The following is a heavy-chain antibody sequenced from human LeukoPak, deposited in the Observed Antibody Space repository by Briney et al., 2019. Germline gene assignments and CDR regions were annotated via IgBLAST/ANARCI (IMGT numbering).Heavy chain of an antibody. CDR3: ARLQRWYFDL. Sequence: SETLSLTCTVSGGSISSYYWSWIRQPPGKGLGWIGYIYYSASTNYNPSLKSRVTISVDTSKTQSSLQLSSVPAADTAVYYCARLQRWYFDLWGRGTLVTVSS. CDR1: GGSISSYY. V-gene: IGHV4-59*01. D-gene: IGHD4-11*01. CDR2: IYYSAST. J-gene: IGHJ2*01.